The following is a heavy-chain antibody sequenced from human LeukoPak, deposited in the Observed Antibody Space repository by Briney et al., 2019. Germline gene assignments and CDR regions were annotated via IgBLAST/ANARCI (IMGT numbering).Heavy chain of an antibody. J-gene: IGHJ4*02. V-gene: IGHV3-73*01. Sequence: GGSLKLSCAASGSTFSGSAMHWVRQASGKGLEWVGRIRSKANSYATAYAASVKGRFTISRDDSKNTAYLQMNSLKTEDTAVYYCTSTVGVDYWGQRTLVTVSS. D-gene: IGHD4-17*01. CDR2: IRSKANSYAT. CDR1: GSTFSGSA. CDR3: TSTVGVDY.